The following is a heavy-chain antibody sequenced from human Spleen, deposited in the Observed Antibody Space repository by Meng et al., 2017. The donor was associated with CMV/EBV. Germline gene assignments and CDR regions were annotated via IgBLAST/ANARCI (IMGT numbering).Heavy chain of an antibody. D-gene: IGHD3-9*01. Sequence: GESLKISCTASGFTFGDYSMSWVRQAPGKGLEWVGFIRSKAYGGTIEYAASVKGRFTISRDDSKSIAYLQMNSLKTEDTAVYYCTRDGDYDILTGSDFWGQGTPVTVSS. J-gene: IGHJ4*02. CDR2: IRSKAYGGTI. CDR3: TRDGDYDILTGSDF. V-gene: IGHV3-49*04. CDR1: GFTFGDYS.